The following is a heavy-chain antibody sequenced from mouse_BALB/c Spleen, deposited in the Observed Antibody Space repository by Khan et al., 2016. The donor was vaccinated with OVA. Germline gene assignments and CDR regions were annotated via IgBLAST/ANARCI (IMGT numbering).Heavy chain of an antibody. V-gene: IGHV3-1*02. D-gene: IGHD1-2*01. J-gene: IGHJ2*01. CDR2: ISYSGST. CDR3: ARTARIEY. CDR1: GYSITSGYG. Sequence: EVQLQESGPGLVKPSQSLSLTCTVTGYSITSGYGWYWLRPSPGNKLEWMGYISYSGSTNYNPSLQSRISITRDTSKNQFFLQLNSVTTEDTATYYCARTARIEYWGQGTTLTVSS.